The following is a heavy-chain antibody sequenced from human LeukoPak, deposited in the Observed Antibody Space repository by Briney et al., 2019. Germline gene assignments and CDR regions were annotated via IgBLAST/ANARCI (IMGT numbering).Heavy chain of an antibody. Sequence: SETLSLTCTVSGGSVSGYYWSWIRQPAGKGLEWIGRIYTSRNINFNPSLKSRVTMSVDTSKNQVSLKLNSVTAADTAVYYCARNNWKNGFDIWGQGTMVTVSS. CDR1: GGSVSGYY. J-gene: IGHJ3*02. CDR2: IYTSRNI. D-gene: IGHD1/OR15-1a*01. CDR3: ARNNWKNGFDI. V-gene: IGHV4-4*07.